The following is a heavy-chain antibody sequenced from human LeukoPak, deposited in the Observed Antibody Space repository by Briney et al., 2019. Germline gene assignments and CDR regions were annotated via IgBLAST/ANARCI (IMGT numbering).Heavy chain of an antibody. CDR1: GGSISDYY. J-gene: IGHJ4*02. CDR2: ISHSGST. CDR3: ARLRGYSSATFDF. Sequence: PSETLSLTCTVSGGSISDYYWSWIRQPPGKRLEWIGYISHSGSTNYNPSLKSRVTMSVDTSKKQFSLKLSSVTAADTAVYYCARLRGYSSATFDFWGQGTLVTVSS. D-gene: IGHD2-15*01. V-gene: IGHV4-59*08.